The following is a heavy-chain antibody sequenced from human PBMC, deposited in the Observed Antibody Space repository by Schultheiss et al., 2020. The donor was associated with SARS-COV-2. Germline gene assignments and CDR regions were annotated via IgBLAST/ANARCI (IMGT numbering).Heavy chain of an antibody. CDR1: GGSFTTYY. V-gene: IGHV4-59*01. Sequence: SQTLSLTCTVSGGSFTTYYWNWIRQPPGKGLEWIGYIYYSGSTNYNPSLKSRVTISVDKSKNQFSLKLSSVTAADTAVYYCARGDYDHAFDIWGQGTMVTVSS. CDR3: ARGDYDHAFDI. CDR2: IYYSGST. J-gene: IGHJ3*02. D-gene: IGHD5-12*01.